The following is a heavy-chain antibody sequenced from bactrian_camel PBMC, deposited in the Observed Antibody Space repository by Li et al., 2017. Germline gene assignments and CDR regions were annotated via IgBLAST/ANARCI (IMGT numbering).Heavy chain of an antibody. CDR2: IDSDGDT. D-gene: IGHD7*01. CDR1: GYASSRGC. J-gene: IGHJ4*01. CDR3: GANRRSGTGYCNPRLRPFYGMTS. Sequence: VQLVESGGGSVQAGGPLTLSCTGSGYASSRGCMGWFRRPPGKERAGVATIDSDGDTSYADSVKGRFTISKDDAENILYLQMNNLRPEDTARYYCGANRRSGTGYCNPRLRPFYGMTSWGEGTQVTVS. V-gene: IGHV3S26*01.